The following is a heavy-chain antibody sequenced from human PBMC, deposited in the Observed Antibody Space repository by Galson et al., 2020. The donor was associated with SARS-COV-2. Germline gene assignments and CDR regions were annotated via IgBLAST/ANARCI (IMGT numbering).Heavy chain of an antibody. J-gene: IGHJ4*02. CDR2: IIPIFGTA. CDR3: ARGAAAPLLWFGELLYGGFDY. CDR1: GGTFSSYA. D-gene: IGHD3-10*01. V-gene: IGHV1-69*13. Sequence: SVKVSCKASGGTFSSYAISWVRQAPGQGLEWMGGIIPIFGTANYAQKFQGRVTITADESTSTAYMELSSLRSEDTAVYYCARGAAAPLLWFGELLYGGFDYWGQGTLVTVSS.